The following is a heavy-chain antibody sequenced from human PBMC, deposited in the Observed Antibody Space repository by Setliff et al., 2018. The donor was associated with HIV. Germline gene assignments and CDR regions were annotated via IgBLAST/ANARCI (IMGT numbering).Heavy chain of an antibody. CDR2: LHYSVSS. V-gene: IGHV4-59*08. D-gene: IGHD1-7*01. Sequence: PSETLSLTCTVSGGSISSSSWSWIRQPPGKGLEWIGYLHYSVSSNYNPPLKSRVTISVDTSKNQFSLKLSPVTVADTAVYYCARHRSGNWYYFGFDPWGQGTLVTVSS. CDR1: GGSISSSS. CDR3: ARHRSGNWYYFGFDP. J-gene: IGHJ5*02.